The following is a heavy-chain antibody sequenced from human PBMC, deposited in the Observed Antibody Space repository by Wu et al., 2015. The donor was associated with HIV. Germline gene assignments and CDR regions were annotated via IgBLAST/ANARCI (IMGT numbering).Heavy chain of an antibody. CDR1: GYTFTGYY. CDR2: INPNSGGT. CDR3: ARDSGDCSSTSCYWFDP. D-gene: IGHD2-2*01. V-gene: IGHV1-2*02. Sequence: QVQLVQSGAEVKKPGASVKVSCKASGYTFTGYYMHWVRQAPGQGLEWMGWINPNSGGTNYAQKFQGRVTMTRDTSISTAYMELSRLRSGDTAVYYCARDSGDCSSTSCYWFDPWGQGTLVTVSS. J-gene: IGHJ5*02.